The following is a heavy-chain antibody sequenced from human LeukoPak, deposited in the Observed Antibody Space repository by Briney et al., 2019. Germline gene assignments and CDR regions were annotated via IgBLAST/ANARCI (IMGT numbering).Heavy chain of an antibody. CDR1: GGSISNYY. CDR3: ARGLGYYGSGSYVYNWFAP. V-gene: IGHV4-4*07. CDR2: IYTNGST. Sequence: PSETLSLTCTVSGGSISNYYWSWIRRPAGKGLEWIGRIYTNGSTNYNPSLKSRGTISVDTSKNQFSLKLTSVTAADTAVYYCARGLGYYGSGSYVYNWFAPWGQGSLVTVSS. J-gene: IGHJ5*02. D-gene: IGHD3-10*01.